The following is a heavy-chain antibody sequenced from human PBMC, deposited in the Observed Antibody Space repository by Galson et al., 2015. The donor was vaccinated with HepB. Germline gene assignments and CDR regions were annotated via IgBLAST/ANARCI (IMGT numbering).Heavy chain of an antibody. J-gene: IGHJ4*02. V-gene: IGHV3-7*03. CDR1: GFTFSSYW. CDR3: ARACGSASCPLYFDY. CDR2: IKQDGSEE. Sequence: SLRLSCAASGFTFSSYWMSWVRQAPGKGLEWVANIKQDGSEEYYVDSVKGRFTISRDNAKNSLFLQMNSLRAEDTAVYYCARACGSASCPLYFDYWGQGSLVTVSS. D-gene: IGHD2-2*01.